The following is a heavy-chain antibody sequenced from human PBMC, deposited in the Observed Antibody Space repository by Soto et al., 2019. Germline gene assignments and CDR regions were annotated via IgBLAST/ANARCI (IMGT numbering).Heavy chain of an antibody. CDR1: GFTFSSYA. CDR2: ISGSGGST. V-gene: IGHV3-23*01. Sequence: PGGSLRLSCAASGFTFSSYAMDWVRQAPGKGLEWVSGISGSGGSTHYADSVKGRFTISRDNSKNTLYLQMNSLRAEDTAVYYCSTNSSATWFDTCGQGTLLTVSS. D-gene: IGHD5-12*01. J-gene: IGHJ5*02. CDR3: STNSSATWFDT.